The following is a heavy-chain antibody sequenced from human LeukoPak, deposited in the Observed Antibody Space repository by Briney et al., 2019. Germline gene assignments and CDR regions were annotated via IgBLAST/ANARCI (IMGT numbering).Heavy chain of an antibody. J-gene: IGHJ4*02. V-gene: IGHV1-69*02. D-gene: IGHD1-7*01. CDR2: IIPILGIA. CDR3: ARVRYNWNYAHDY. Sequence: AASVKVSCKASGGTFSSYTISWVRQAPGQGLEWMGRIIPILGIANHAQKFQGRVTITADKSTSTAYMELSSPRSEDTAVYYCARVRYNWNYAHDYWGQRTLVTVSS. CDR1: GGTFSSYT.